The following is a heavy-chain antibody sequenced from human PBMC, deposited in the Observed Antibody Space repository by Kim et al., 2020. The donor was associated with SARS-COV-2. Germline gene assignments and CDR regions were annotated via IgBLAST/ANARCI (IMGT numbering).Heavy chain of an antibody. J-gene: IGHJ4*02. Sequence: ASVKVSCKASGYTFTSYGISWGRQAPGQGLEWRGWISAYNGNTNYAQKLQGRVTMTTDTSTSTAYMELRSLRSDDTAVYYCARALRYFDGTYPLDYWGQGTLVTVSS. CDR2: ISAYNGNT. CDR1: GYTFTSYG. CDR3: ARALRYFDGTYPLDY. D-gene: IGHD3-9*01. V-gene: IGHV1-18*04.